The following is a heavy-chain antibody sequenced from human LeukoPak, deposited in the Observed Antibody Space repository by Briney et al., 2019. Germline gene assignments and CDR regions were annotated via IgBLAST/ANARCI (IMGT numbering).Heavy chain of an antibody. Sequence: GGSLRLSCAASGFTFSSYSMNWVRQAPGKGLEWVSSISSSSSYIYCADSVKGRFTISRDNAKNSLYLQMNSLRAEDTAVYYCARLVVVAPYAFDIWGQGTMVTVSS. CDR3: ARLVVVAPYAFDI. CDR1: GFTFSSYS. CDR2: ISSSSSYI. D-gene: IGHD3-22*01. J-gene: IGHJ3*02. V-gene: IGHV3-21*01.